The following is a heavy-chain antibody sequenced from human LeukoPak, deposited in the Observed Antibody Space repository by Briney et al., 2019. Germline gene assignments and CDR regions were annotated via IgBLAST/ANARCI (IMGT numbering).Heavy chain of an antibody. Sequence: GGSLRLSCAASGFRFDDYSMTWVRHVPGKGLEWVAGINWDGASTGYGDSMKGRFTISRDNGKNSLYLQMNSLRVEDTAVYYCGRVHCSTSSCYDYYDYYMDVSGKGTTVTVSS. CDR1: GFRFDDYS. V-gene: IGHV3-20*04. D-gene: IGHD2-2*01. CDR3: GRVHCSTSSCYDYYDYYMDV. CDR2: INWDGAST. J-gene: IGHJ6*03.